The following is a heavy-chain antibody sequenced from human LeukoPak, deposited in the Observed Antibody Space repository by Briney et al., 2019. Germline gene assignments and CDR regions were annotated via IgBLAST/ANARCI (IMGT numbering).Heavy chain of an antibody. Sequence: PSETLSLTCAVYGGSFSGYYWSWIRQPPGKGPEWIGEINHSGSTNYNPSLKSRVTISVDTSKNQFSLKLSSVTAADTAVYYCALAAAGTSDYWGQGTLVTVSS. CDR1: GGSFSGYY. V-gene: IGHV4-34*01. D-gene: IGHD6-13*01. J-gene: IGHJ4*02. CDR3: ALAAAGTSDY. CDR2: INHSGST.